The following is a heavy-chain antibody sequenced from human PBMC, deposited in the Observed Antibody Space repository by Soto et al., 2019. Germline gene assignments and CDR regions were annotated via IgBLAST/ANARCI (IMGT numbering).Heavy chain of an antibody. Sequence: EVQLLESGGGLVQPGGSLRLSCAASGITFSSYAMSWVRQAPGKGLEWVSALSGSGGSTYYVDSVKGRFTISRDNSKNTLYLQMNSLRAEDTAVYYCAKVGDYYGSGSYSSYFDYWGQGTLVTVSS. D-gene: IGHD3-10*01. J-gene: IGHJ4*02. V-gene: IGHV3-23*01. CDR2: LSGSGGST. CDR3: AKVGDYYGSGSYSSYFDY. CDR1: GITFSSYA.